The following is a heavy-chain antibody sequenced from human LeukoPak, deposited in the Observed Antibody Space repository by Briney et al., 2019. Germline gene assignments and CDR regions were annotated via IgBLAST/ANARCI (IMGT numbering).Heavy chain of an antibody. CDR1: GYTFTNYG. D-gene: IGHD3-16*02. CDR3: ARSKDPVSPGGDY. V-gene: IGHV1-18*01. J-gene: IGHJ4*02. CDR2: ISAYNGNT. Sequence: GASVKVSCKGSGYTFTNYGISWVRQAPGQGLEWLGWISAYNGNTNYAQKLQGRVTMTTDTSTSTAYMELRSLRSDDTAVYYCARSKDPVSPGGDYWGQGTLVTVSS.